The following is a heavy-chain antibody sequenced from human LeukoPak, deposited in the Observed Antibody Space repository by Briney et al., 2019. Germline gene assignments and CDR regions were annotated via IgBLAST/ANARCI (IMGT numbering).Heavy chain of an antibody. Sequence: GGSLRLSCAASGFTFSSYAMHWVRQAPGKGLEWVSFIRYDGSNKYYADSVKGRFTISRDNSKNTLYLQMNSLRAEDAAVYHCAKDFYSGSGTYYTRFDYWGQGTLVTVSA. CDR1: GFTFSSYA. V-gene: IGHV3-30*02. D-gene: IGHD3-10*01. CDR3: AKDFYSGSGTYYTRFDY. CDR2: IRYDGSNK. J-gene: IGHJ4*02.